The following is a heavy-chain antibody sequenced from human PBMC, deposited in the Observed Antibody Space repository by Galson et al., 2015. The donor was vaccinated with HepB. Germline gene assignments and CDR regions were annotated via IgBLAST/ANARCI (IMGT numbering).Heavy chain of an antibody. J-gene: IGHJ4*02. CDR1: GYTFTSCA. D-gene: IGHD6-13*01. V-gene: IGHV1-3*01. CDR2: INAGNGNT. CDR3: ASGRRYSSSWYVGY. Sequence: SVKVSCKASGYTFTSCAMHWVRQAPGQRLEWVGWINAGNGNTKYSQKFQGRFTITRDTSESTAYMELSSLRSEDTAVYYCASGRRYSSSWYVGYWGQGTLVTVSS.